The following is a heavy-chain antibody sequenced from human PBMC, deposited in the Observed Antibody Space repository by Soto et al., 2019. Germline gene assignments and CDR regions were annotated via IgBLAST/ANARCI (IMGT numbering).Heavy chain of an antibody. Sequence: EVQLVESGGGLVQPGGSLRLSCAASGFTFSSYWMHWVRQAPGKGLVWVSRINSDGSSTSYADSVKGRFTISRDNAKNTLYLQINSLRAEDTAVYYCARVNQYCSSTSCFYYYYYGMDVWGQGTTVTVSS. CDR2: INSDGSST. CDR3: ARVNQYCSSTSCFYYYYYGMDV. D-gene: IGHD2-2*01. CDR1: GFTFSSYW. J-gene: IGHJ6*02. V-gene: IGHV3-74*01.